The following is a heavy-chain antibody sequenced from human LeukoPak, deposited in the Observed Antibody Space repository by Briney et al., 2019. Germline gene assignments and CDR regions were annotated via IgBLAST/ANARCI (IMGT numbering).Heavy chain of an antibody. J-gene: IGHJ5*02. D-gene: IGHD6-13*01. CDR2: INPNSGGT. Sequence: ASVKVSCKASGYTFTGYYIHWVRQAPGQGLEWMGRINPNSGGTNYAQKFQGRVTMTRDTSISTAYMELSRLRSEDTAVYYCARGSLGSSWYGNWFDPWGQGTLVTVSS. CDR3: ARGSLGSSWYGNWFDP. CDR1: GYTFTGYY. V-gene: IGHV1-2*06.